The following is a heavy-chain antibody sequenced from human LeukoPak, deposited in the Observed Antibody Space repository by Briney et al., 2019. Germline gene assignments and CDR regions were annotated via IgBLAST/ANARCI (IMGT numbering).Heavy chain of an antibody. D-gene: IGHD3-10*01. J-gene: IGHJ4*02. V-gene: IGHV3-21*01. Sequence: GGSLRLSCAASGFTFSSYAMSWVRQAPGKGLEWVSSISSSSSYIYYADSVKGRFTISRDNAKNSLYLQMNSLRAEDTAVYYCARDPYYYGSGSHPFEYWGQGTLVTVSS. CDR1: GFTFSSYA. CDR2: ISSSSSYI. CDR3: ARDPYYYGSGSHPFEY.